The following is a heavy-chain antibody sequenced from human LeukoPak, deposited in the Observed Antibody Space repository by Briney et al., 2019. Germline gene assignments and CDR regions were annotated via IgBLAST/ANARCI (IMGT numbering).Heavy chain of an antibody. V-gene: IGHV1-69*04. CDR2: VIPILGIA. Sequence: ASVKVSCKASGGTFSSYAISWVRQAPGQGLEWMGRVIPILGIANYAQKFQGRVTITADKSTSTAYTELSSLRSEDTAVYYCASTELQLLWFGVIPNFDYWGQGTLVTVSS. J-gene: IGHJ4*02. CDR1: GGTFSSYA. D-gene: IGHD3-10*01. CDR3: ASTELQLLWFGVIPNFDY.